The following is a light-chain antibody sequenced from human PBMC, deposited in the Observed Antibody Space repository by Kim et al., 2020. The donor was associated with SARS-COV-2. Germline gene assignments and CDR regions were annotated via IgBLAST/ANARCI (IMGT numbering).Light chain of an antibody. CDR3: QQTYTTPYS. V-gene: IGKV1-39*01. CDR2: AAS. J-gene: IGKJ2*03. CDR1: RSISFH. Sequence: SATVGDRVTIPCRASRSISFHLNWYQQKSGKAPKLLIYAASSLQPGVSSTFSGSGSGAAFTLTISSLQPDDFATYYCQQTYTTPYSFGQGTKLEI.